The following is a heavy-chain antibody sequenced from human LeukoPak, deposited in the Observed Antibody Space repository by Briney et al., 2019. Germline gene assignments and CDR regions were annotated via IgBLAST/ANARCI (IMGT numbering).Heavy chain of an antibody. D-gene: IGHD6-6*01. Sequence: ASVTVSCKASGYPFSNYDINWVRQATGQGLEWMGWMNPNSGNTGYAQKFQGRVTITRNTSISTAYMELSSLRSEDTAVYYCARAPSRIAVRPGYYYYYMDVWGKGTTVTVSS. CDR2: MNPNSGNT. J-gene: IGHJ6*03. CDR3: ARAPSRIAVRPGYYYYYMDV. CDR1: GYPFSNYD. V-gene: IGHV1-8*01.